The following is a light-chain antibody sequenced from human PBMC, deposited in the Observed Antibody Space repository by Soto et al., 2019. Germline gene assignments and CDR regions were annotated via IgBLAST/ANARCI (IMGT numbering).Light chain of an antibody. V-gene: IGKV3-15*01. Sequence: EIVMTQSPATLSVSPVERATLSCMASQTINNNVAWYQLKDGQVPRLVIYGASTRATYIPARFSGSGSGTEFTLTITSLQSEDFAVYWCQQYNNWPLTFGPGTRLEIK. CDR2: GAS. CDR3: QQYNNWPLT. CDR1: QTINNN. J-gene: IGKJ5*01.